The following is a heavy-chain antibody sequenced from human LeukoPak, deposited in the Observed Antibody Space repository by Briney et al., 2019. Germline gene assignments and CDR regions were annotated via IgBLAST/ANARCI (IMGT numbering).Heavy chain of an antibody. J-gene: IGHJ4*02. CDR2: ISSSSSTI. Sequence: PGGSLRLSCAASGFTFSSYNMNWVRQAPGKGLEWVSYISSSSSTIFYADSVRGRFTISRDNAKNSLYLQMNSLRAEDTAVYYCARVSHGKYFDYWGQGTLVTVSS. CDR1: GFTFSSYN. V-gene: IGHV3-48*01. CDR3: ARVSHGKYFDY.